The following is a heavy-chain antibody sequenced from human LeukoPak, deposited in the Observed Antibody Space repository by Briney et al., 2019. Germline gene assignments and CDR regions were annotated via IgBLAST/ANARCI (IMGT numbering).Heavy chain of an antibody. J-gene: IGHJ4*02. CDR3: ARVPTYCSSTSCYARFDY. V-gene: IGHV1-2*02. Sequence: ASVKVSCKASGYTFTGYYMHWVRQAPGQGLEWLGWINPNSGGTNYAQKSQGRVTMTRDTSISTAYMELSGLRSDDTAVYYCARVPTYCSSTSCYARFDYWGQGTLVTVSS. D-gene: IGHD2-2*01. CDR2: INPNSGGT. CDR1: GYTFTGYY.